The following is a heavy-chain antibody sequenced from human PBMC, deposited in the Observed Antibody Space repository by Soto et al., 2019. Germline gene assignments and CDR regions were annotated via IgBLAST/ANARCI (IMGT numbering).Heavy chain of an antibody. V-gene: IGHV3-21*01. CDR3: ARSGLYCTNGVYQATRDAFDI. D-gene: IGHD2-8*01. CDR1: GFTFSSYS. CDR2: ISSSSSYI. Sequence: EVQLVESGGGLVKPGGSLRLSCAASGFTFSSYSMNWVRQAPGKGLEWVSSISSSSSYIYYADSVKGRFTISRDNAKNSLYLQMNSLRAEDTAVYYCARSGLYCTNGVYQATRDAFDIWGQGTMVTVSS. J-gene: IGHJ3*02.